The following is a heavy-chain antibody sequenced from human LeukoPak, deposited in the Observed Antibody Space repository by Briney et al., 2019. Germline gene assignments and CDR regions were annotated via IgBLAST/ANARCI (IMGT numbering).Heavy chain of an antibody. Sequence: SQTLSLTCAISGDSVSSINAAWNWMRQSPSRGLEWQGSAYYRSKWYYDFAESVKSRITINPDTSKNQFSLQLDSVTPEDAAVYYCARDRRAGYSSGYFDYWGQGTLVTVSS. CDR3: ARDRRAGYSSGYFDY. CDR1: GDSVSSINAA. D-gene: IGHD6-19*01. CDR2: AYYRSKWYY. J-gene: IGHJ4*02. V-gene: IGHV6-1*01.